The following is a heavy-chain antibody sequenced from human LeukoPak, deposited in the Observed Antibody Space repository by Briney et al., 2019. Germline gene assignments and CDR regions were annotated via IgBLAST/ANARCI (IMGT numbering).Heavy chain of an antibody. CDR2: IRSKAFGGTT. CDR1: GFTFGDYA. CDR3: TRDGPLYCGGDCQPFDY. J-gene: IGHJ4*02. D-gene: IGHD2-21*02. V-gene: IGHV3-49*03. Sequence: GGSLRLSCTASGFTFGDYAMSWFRQAPGKGLEWVGFIRSKAFGGTTEYAASVKGRFTISRDDSKSIAYLQMNSLKTEDTAVYYCTRDGPLYCGGDCQPFDYWGQGTLVTVSS.